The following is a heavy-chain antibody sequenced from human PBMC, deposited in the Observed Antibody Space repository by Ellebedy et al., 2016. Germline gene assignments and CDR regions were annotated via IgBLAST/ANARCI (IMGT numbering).Heavy chain of an antibody. CDR2: MNANSGKT. D-gene: IGHD4-11*01. CDR3: ARGRTQTSYRGFDS. J-gene: IGHJ4*02. CDR1: GYIFTSHD. Sequence: ASVKVSCKASGYIFTSHDIDWVRQATGQGLEWMGWMNANSGKTGYAQKFQGRVTMTRDTSMSTAYMELSSLTSEDTAVYYCARGRTQTSYRGFDSWGQGTLVTVSS. V-gene: IGHV1-8*01.